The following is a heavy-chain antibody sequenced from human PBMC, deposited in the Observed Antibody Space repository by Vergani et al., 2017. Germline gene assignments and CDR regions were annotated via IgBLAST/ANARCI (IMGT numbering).Heavy chain of an antibody. CDR2: IDRNYGVK. Sequence: EVQLVESGGGLVQPGRSLRLSCAASGFTFDDYAMHWVRQAPGQGLEWVSGIDRNYGVKNGNSFEGRFSISRDNAKKAVFLQMNNLRHEDTALYFCVKDNDYDADGPFDLWGRGTLVTVSS. J-gene: IGHJ2*01. V-gene: IGHV3-9*01. CDR1: GFTFDDYA. CDR3: VKDNDYDADGPFDL. D-gene: IGHD3-16*01.